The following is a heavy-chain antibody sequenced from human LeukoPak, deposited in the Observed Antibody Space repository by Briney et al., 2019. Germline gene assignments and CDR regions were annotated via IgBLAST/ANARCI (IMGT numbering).Heavy chain of an antibody. CDR2: VSSSSSTI. V-gene: IGHV3-48*02. D-gene: IGHD3-3*01. Sequence: GGSLTLSCAASGFTFSSYSMNWVRQAPGKGLEWVSYVSSSSSTIYYADSVKGRFTISRDNAKNSLYLQMNSLRDEDTAVYYCARDWRRSGYYGAWGQGALVTVSS. J-gene: IGHJ5*02. CDR1: GFTFSSYS. CDR3: ARDWRRSGYYGA.